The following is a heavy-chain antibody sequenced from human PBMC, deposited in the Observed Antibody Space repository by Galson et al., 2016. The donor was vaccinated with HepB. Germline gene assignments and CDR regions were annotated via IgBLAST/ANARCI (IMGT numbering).Heavy chain of an antibody. Sequence: SETLSLTCDVYGGSFRDYSWTWIRQPPGKGLEWVGDINHRGSTNYSPSLESRVTISVDMSKKQFSLRLTSLSAADAGVYYCARGLKTYYYYGIDVWGQGTTVIVSS. V-gene: IGHV4-34*01. CDR1: GGSFRDYS. CDR2: INHRGST. CDR3: ARGLKTYYYYGIDV. J-gene: IGHJ6*02.